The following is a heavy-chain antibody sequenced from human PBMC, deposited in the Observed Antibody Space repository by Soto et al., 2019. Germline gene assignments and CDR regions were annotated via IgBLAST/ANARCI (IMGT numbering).Heavy chain of an antibody. Sequence: GASVKVSCKASGYTFTSYAMHWVRQAPGQRLEWMGWIDAGGGNTTYAQKFQGRVTMTRDTSTSTVYMELSSLRSEDTAVYYCARDRVDCSGGNCWRSVEDTWGQGTLVTVSS. CDR1: GYTFTSYA. CDR2: IDAGGGNT. J-gene: IGHJ5*02. D-gene: IGHD2-15*01. V-gene: IGHV1-3*01. CDR3: ARDRVDCSGGNCWRSVEDT.